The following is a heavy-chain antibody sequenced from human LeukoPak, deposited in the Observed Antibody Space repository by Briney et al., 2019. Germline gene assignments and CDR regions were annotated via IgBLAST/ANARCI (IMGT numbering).Heavy chain of an antibody. D-gene: IGHD6-13*01. J-gene: IGHJ5*02. Sequence: GGSLRLSCAASGCTFSSYWMSWVRKAPGKVLEWVSSISSSSSYIYYADSVKGRFTISRDNAKNSLYLQMNSLRAEDTAVYYCARDFLAAAGTPPLWFDPWGQGTLVTVSS. CDR2: ISSSSSYI. V-gene: IGHV3-21*01. CDR1: GCTFSSYW. CDR3: ARDFLAAAGTPPLWFDP.